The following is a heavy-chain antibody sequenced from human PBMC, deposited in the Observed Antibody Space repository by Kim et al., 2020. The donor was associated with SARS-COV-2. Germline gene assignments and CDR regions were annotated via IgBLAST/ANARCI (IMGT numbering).Heavy chain of an antibody. D-gene: IGHD1-26*01. J-gene: IGHJ3*02. Sequence: SETLSLTCTVSGGSISSSSYYWGWIRQPPGKGLEWIGSIYYSGSTYYNPSLKSRVTISVDTSKNQFSLKLSSVTAADTAVYYCARRHAVEWELLSDAFDIWGQGTMVTVSS. CDR3: ARRHAVEWELLSDAFDI. CDR2: IYYSGST. CDR1: GGSISSSSYY. V-gene: IGHV4-39*01.